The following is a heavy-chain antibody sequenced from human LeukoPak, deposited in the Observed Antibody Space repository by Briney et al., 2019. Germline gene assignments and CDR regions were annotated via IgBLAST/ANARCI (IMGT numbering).Heavy chain of an antibody. V-gene: IGHV3-33*01. J-gene: IGHJ4*02. Sequence: GGSLRLSCAVSGFTFSSYGMHWVRQAPGKGLEWVAVVWYDGSNKYYADSVKGRFTISRDNSKNTLDLQMNSLRAEDTAVYYCARETPSADAAFDYWGQGTLVTVSS. CDR2: VWYDGSNK. CDR1: GFTFSSYG. CDR3: ARETPSADAAFDY. D-gene: IGHD2-15*01.